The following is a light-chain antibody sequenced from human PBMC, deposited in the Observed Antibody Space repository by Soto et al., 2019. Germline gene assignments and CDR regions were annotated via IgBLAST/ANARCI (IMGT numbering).Light chain of an antibody. CDR3: QQYKSYSYT. J-gene: IGKJ2*01. CDR2: DAS. CDR1: ESISNW. V-gene: IGKV1-5*01. Sequence: DIQMTQSPSILSASVGDRVAITCRANESISNWLAWYQQKPGKAPQVLIYDASRLESGVPVRFSGSGSGTEFTLTISNLQPDDLATYYCQQYKSYSYTFGQGTNLEI.